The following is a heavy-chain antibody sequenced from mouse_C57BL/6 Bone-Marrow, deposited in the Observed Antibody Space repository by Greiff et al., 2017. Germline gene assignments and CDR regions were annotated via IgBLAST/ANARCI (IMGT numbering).Heavy chain of an antibody. Sequence: EVKLVESGGGLVKPGGSLKLSCAASGFTFSSYAMSWVRQTPEKRLEWVATISDGGSYTYYPDNVKGRYTISRDNAKNNLYLQMSHLKSEDTAMYYCARVRDFDVWGTGTTVTVSS. CDR3: ARVRDFDV. CDR1: GFTFSSYA. CDR2: ISDGGSYT. D-gene: IGHD3-3*01. V-gene: IGHV5-4*03. J-gene: IGHJ1*03.